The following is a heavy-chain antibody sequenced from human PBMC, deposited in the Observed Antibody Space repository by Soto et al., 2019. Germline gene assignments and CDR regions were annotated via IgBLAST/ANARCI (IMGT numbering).Heavy chain of an antibody. CDR3: AREIVTAGGNNYFDP. D-gene: IGHD2-21*02. V-gene: IGHV4-4*02. CDR1: GGTVASSHW. Sequence: SETLSRTCVVSGGTVASSHWWGCFRQSPGGGLEWIGNVYHTGDTNFNPSLQSRVTISVDKSNNQLSLRLNSLTAADTAVYFCAREIVTAGGNNYFDPWGPGTLVTVSS. J-gene: IGHJ5*02. CDR2: VYHTGDT.